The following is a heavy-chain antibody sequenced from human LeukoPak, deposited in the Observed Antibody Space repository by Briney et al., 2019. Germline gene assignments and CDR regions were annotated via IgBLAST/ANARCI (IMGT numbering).Heavy chain of an antibody. CDR2: ISISGSTI. CDR3: AREYNTGFDP. Sequence: GGTLRLSCAASGFTFSDYYMSWIRQAPGKGLEWVSYISISGSTIYYADSVKGRFTIYKANPKNSLYLQMNSLGAEDPAVYYCAREYNTGFDPWGQGTLVTVSS. CDR1: GFTFSDYY. V-gene: IGHV3-11*04. D-gene: IGHD5-24*01. J-gene: IGHJ5*02.